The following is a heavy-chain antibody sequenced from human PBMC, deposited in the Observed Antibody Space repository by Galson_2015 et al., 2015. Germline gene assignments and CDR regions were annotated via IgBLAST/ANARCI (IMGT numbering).Heavy chain of an antibody. J-gene: IGHJ4*02. CDR1: GFTFSSYA. CDR3: AKDNYYDSSGTGAPDY. Sequence: SLRLSCAASGFTFSSYAMSWVRQAPGKGLEWVSAISGSGGSTYYADSVKGRFTISRDNSKNTLYLQVNSLRAEDTAVYYCAKDNYYDSSGTGAPDYWGQGTLVTVSS. CDR2: ISGSGGST. D-gene: IGHD3-22*01. V-gene: IGHV3-23*01.